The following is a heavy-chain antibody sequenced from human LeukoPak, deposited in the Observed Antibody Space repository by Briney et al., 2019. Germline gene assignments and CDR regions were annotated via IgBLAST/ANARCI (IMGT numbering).Heavy chain of an antibody. D-gene: IGHD3-10*01. CDR1: GFTFSTYA. V-gene: IGHV3-23*01. CDR3: AESRITLTEGYFDS. CDR2: ISGSGGST. Sequence: GGSLRLSCAASGFTFSTYAMNWVRQAPGKGLEWVSSISGSGGSTYYADSVKGRFTISRDTSKNTLYLQMNSLRADDTAVYYCAESRITLTEGYFDSWGQGTLVTVSS. J-gene: IGHJ4*02.